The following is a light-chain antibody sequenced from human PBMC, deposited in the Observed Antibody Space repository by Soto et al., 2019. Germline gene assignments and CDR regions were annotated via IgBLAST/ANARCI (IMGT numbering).Light chain of an antibody. CDR2: DVN. Sequence: QAVLAHPASVSCSFGHAITISCSGPNTDLGVYGYVSWYQHQPGKAPKLLIYDVNNRPSGISDRFSGSKSGDTASLTISGLQAEEEADYFCFSKISGFVYGFGTGTKVTXL. V-gene: IGLV2-14*01. J-gene: IGLJ1*01. CDR1: NTDLGVYGY. CDR3: FSKISGFVYG.